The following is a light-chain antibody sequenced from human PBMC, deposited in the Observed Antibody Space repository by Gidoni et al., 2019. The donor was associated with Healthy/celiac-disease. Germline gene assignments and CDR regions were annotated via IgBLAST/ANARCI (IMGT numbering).Light chain of an antibody. Sequence: IVLTQSPGTLSLSPGERATLSCRASQSVSSSYLAWYQQKPGQAPRLLIYGASSRATGIPDRFSGSGSGTDFTLTISRLEPEDFAVYYCKQYGSSPPFTFGPGTKVDIK. J-gene: IGKJ3*01. CDR3: KQYGSSPPFT. CDR2: GAS. CDR1: QSVSSSY. V-gene: IGKV3-20*01.